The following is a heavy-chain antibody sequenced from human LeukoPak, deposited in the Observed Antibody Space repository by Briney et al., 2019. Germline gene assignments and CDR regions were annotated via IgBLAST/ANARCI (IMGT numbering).Heavy chain of an antibody. J-gene: IGHJ4*02. V-gene: IGHV3-20*04. CDR3: ARHPGISAGATRFDY. Sequence: RAGGSLRLSCTASGFNFDDYGMSWVRQAPGKGLEGVSSLSWNGGSTGYAVSLRGRFTISRDNAKNSLYLQMNSLRDEDTAFYYCARHPGISAGATRFDYWGRGTLVTVSS. CDR2: LSWNGGST. D-gene: IGHD6-13*01. CDR1: GFNFDDYG.